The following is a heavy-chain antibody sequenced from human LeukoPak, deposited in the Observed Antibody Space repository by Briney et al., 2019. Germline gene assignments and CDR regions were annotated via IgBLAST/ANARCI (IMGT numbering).Heavy chain of an antibody. D-gene: IGHD1-26*01. V-gene: IGHV4-39*01. J-gene: IGHJ4*02. CDR1: GGSVSSSSHY. CDR2: IHYSGST. Sequence: PSETLSLTCTVSGGSVSSSSHYWGWIRQPPGKGLEWIGCIHYSGSTYYNPPLQSRLTISVDTSKSQFSLELNSVTAADTAVYYCARLSVGLPADYWGQGTLVTVSS. CDR3: ARLSVGLPADY.